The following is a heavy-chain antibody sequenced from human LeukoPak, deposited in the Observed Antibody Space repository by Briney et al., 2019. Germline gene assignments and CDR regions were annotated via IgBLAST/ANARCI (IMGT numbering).Heavy chain of an antibody. CDR1: GFTFSSYW. CDR3: ARWGYYGSGSYCFDY. J-gene: IGHJ4*02. D-gene: IGHD3-10*01. CDR2: IKHDGREK. V-gene: IGHV3-7*04. Sequence: PGGSLRLSCAASGFTFSSYWMSWVRQAPGKGLEWVAYIKHDGREKYYVDSVKGRFTISRDNAKNSLYLQMNSLRAEDTAAYYCARWGYYGSGSYCFDYWGQGTLVTVSS.